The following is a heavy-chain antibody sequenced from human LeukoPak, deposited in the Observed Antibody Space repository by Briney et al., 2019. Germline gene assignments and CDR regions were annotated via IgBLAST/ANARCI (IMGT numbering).Heavy chain of an antibody. D-gene: IGHD1-26*01. CDR2: ISGSGGRT. V-gene: IGHV3-23*01. CDR3: ARAPWWELLYFDY. CDR1: GFTFSSYV. J-gene: IGHJ4*02. Sequence: GGSLRLSCAASGFTFSSYVMSWVRQAPGKGLEWVSAISGSGGRTYYADSVKGRFTISRDNSKNTLYLQMNSLRAEDTAVYYCARAPWWELLYFDYWGQGTLVTVSS.